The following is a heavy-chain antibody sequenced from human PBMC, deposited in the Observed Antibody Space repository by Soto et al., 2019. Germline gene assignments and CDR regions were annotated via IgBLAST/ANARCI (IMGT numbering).Heavy chain of an antibody. CDR3: ARKRWLRFHENFDY. CDR2: INHSGST. V-gene: IGHV4-34*01. J-gene: IGHJ4*02. CDR1: GGSFSGYY. Sequence: NPSETLSLTCAVYGGSFSGYYWSWIRQPPGKGLEWIGEINHSGSTNYNPSLKSRVTISVDTSKNQFSLKLSSVTAADTAVYYCARKRWLRFHENFDYWGQGTLVTVSS. D-gene: IGHD5-12*01.